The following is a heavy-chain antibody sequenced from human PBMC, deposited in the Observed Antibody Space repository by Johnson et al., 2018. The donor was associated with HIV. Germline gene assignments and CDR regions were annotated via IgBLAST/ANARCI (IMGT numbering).Heavy chain of an antibody. CDR2: IGTAGDT. V-gene: IGHV3-13*01. CDR1: GFTFSNYD. Sequence: VQLVESGGDWVQRGGSLRLSCAASGFTFSNYDIHWVRQATGKGLEWVSAIGTAGDTYYPGSVKGRFTISRDNSKNTLYLQMNSLRAEDTAVYYCAREYYGSGSDAFDIWGQGTLVTVSS. D-gene: IGHD3-10*01. J-gene: IGHJ3*02. CDR3: AREYYGSGSDAFDI.